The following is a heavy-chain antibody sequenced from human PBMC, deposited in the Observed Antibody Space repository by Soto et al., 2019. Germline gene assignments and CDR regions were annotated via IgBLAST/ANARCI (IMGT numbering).Heavy chain of an antibody. CDR3: ARQGWELRYFDWLFPPHFDY. D-gene: IGHD3-9*01. V-gene: IGHV4-59*08. J-gene: IGHJ4*02. CDR2: IYYSGST. CDR1: GGSISSYY. Sequence: TSETLSLTCTVSGGSISSYYWSWIRQPPGKGLEWIGYIYYSGSTNYNPSLKSRVTISVDTSKNQFSLKLSSVTAADTAVYYCARQGWELRYFDWLFPPHFDYWGQGTLVTVSS.